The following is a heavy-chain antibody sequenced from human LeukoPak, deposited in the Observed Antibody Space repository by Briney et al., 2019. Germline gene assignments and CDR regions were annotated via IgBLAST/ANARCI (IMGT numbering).Heavy chain of an antibody. CDR1: GGSISSGGYY. CDR3: ARVVVPAAALYYFDY. J-gene: IGHJ4*02. Sequence: SQTLSLTCTVSGGSISSGGYYWSWIRQPPGKGLEWIGYIYHSGSTYYNPSLKSRVTISVDRSKNQFSLKLSSVTAADTAVYYCARVVVPAAALYYFDYWGQGTLVTVSS. CDR2: IYHSGST. V-gene: IGHV4-30-2*01. D-gene: IGHD2-2*01.